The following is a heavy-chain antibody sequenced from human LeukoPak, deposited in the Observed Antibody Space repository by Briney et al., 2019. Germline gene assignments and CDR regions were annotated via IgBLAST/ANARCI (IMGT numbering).Heavy chain of an antibody. V-gene: IGHV3-53*01. Sequence: GGSLRLSCAASGFTVSSNYMSWVRQAPGKGLEWVSVIYSGGSTYYADSVKGRFTISRDNSKNTLYLQMNSLRAEDTAVYYCARESYRSTWSYYFDYWGQGTLVTVSS. CDR1: GFTVSSNY. CDR2: IYSGGST. D-gene: IGHD6-13*01. J-gene: IGHJ4*02. CDR3: ARESYRSTWSYYFDY.